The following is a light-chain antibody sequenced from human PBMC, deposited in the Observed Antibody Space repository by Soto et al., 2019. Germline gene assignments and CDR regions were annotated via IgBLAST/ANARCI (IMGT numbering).Light chain of an antibody. V-gene: IGLV2-8*01. CDR1: SSDVGGYNY. Sequence: QSVLTQPPSASGSPGQSVTVSCTGTSSDVGGYNYVSWYQQHPDKVPKLMIYDFSKRPSGVPDRFSGSKSGSTASLIVSGLQAEDEADYYCSSYAGTHVVFGTGTKVTVL. J-gene: IGLJ1*01. CDR3: SSYAGTHVV. CDR2: DFS.